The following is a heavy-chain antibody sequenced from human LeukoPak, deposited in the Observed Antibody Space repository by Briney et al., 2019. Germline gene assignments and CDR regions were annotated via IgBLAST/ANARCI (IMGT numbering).Heavy chain of an antibody. J-gene: IGHJ4*02. Sequence: GRSLRLSCAASGFTLDDSALHWVRQVPGKGLEWVSGVGWDGSILGYADSVRGRFTISRDNSKNTLYLQMNSLRAEDTAVYYCAKDLGAAAGTVDYWGQGTLVTVSS. CDR2: VGWDGSIL. V-gene: IGHV3-9*01. D-gene: IGHD6-25*01. CDR3: AKDLGAAAGTVDY. CDR1: GFTLDDSA.